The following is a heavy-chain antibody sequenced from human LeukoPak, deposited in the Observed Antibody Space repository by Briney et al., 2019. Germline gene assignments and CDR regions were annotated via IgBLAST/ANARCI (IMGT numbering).Heavy chain of an antibody. CDR1: GFTFSSYE. CDR3: ARDLTGGYSYGDY. J-gene: IGHJ4*02. CDR2: ISSSGSTI. V-gene: IGHV3-48*03. Sequence: PGGSLRLSCAASGFTFSSYEMNWVRQAPGKGLEWVSYISSSGSTIYYADSVKGRSTISRDNAKNSLYLQMNSLRAEDAAVYYCARDLTGGYSYGDYWGQGTLVTVSS. D-gene: IGHD5-18*01.